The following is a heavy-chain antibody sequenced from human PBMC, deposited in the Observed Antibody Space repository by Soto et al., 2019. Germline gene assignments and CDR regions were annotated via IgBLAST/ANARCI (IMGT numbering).Heavy chain of an antibody. CDR3: ARDRDYDILTGFIDYGMDV. CDR2: IYYSGST. J-gene: IGHJ6*02. Sequence: SETLSLTCTVSGGSISSYYWSWIRQPPGKGLEWIGYIYYSGSTNYNPSLKSRVTISVDTSKNQFSLKLSSVTAADTAVYYCARDRDYDILTGFIDYGMDVWGQGTTVT. V-gene: IGHV4-59*01. D-gene: IGHD3-9*01. CDR1: GGSISSYY.